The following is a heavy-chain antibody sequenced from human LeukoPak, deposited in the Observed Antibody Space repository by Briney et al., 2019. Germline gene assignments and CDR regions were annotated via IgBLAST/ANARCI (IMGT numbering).Heavy chain of an antibody. CDR2: IYHSGIT. J-gene: IGHJ4*02. CDR1: GGSISSGGYS. CDR3: ARENYDDYQDY. D-gene: IGHD4-17*01. Sequence: SETLSLTCAVSGGSISSGGYSWSWIRQPPGKGLEWIGYIYHSGITYYNPSLKTRVTISMDRSKNQFSLNLSSVTAADTAVYFCARENYDDYQDYWGQGTLVTVPS. V-gene: IGHV4-30-2*01.